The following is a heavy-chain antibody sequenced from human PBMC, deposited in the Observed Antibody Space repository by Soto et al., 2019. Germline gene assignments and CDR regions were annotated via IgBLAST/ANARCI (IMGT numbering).Heavy chain of an antibody. CDR2: IYYSGST. V-gene: IGHV4-39*01. CDR3: ARPHVIRGGSQSEWFDP. J-gene: IGHJ5*02. D-gene: IGHD2-15*01. Sequence: QLQLQESGPGLVKPSETLSHTCTVSGGSISSSSYYWGWIRQPPGKGLEWIGSIYYSGSTYYNPSLKSRVTISVDTSKNQFSLKLSSVTAADTAVYYCARPHVIRGGSQSEWFDPWGQGTLVTVSS. CDR1: GGSISSSSYY.